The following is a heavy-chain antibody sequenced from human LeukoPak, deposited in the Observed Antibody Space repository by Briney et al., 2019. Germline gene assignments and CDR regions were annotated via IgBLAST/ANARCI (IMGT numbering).Heavy chain of an antibody. CDR3: ARALQYCSSTSCYTSSPTDY. CDR1: GFPFSRYW. J-gene: IGHJ4*02. V-gene: IGHV3-7*01. CDR2: IQQAGDEK. D-gene: IGHD2-2*02. Sequence: GGSLRLSCEASGFPFSRYWMSWVRQAPGKGVEWVANIQQAGDEKYYVDSVEGRFTISRDNARSSLYLQMNSLRAEDTAVYYCARALQYCSSTSCYTSSPTDYWGQGTLVTVSS.